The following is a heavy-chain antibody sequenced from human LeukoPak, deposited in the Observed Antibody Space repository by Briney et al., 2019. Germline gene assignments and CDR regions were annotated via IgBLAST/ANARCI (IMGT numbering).Heavy chain of an antibody. Sequence: PGRSLRLSCAASGFTFSRYGLHWVRQAPGKGLAWVAAIWYDGSNRQYGESVKGRFTVSRDNSKNMLFLQMTSLRAGDTAVYYCAREKDYGDKSAFDIWGKGTMGTVSS. CDR1: GFTFSRYG. D-gene: IGHD4-17*01. CDR3: AREKDYGDKSAFDI. CDR2: IWYDGSNR. J-gene: IGHJ3*02. V-gene: IGHV3-33*01.